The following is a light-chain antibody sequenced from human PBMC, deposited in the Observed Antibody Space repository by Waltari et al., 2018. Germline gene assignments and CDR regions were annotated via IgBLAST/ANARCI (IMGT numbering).Light chain of an antibody. CDR3: QQYNNRPLFT. Sequence: ELVMTQSPATLSVSPGERDTLSCGASQSVSNNLAWYQHKPGQAPRLLIYGASTRATGIPVRFSGSGSGTEFTLTISSLQSEDFAVYYCQQYNNRPLFTFGPGTKVDIK. J-gene: IGKJ3*01. V-gene: IGKV3-15*01. CDR2: GAS. CDR1: QSVSNN.